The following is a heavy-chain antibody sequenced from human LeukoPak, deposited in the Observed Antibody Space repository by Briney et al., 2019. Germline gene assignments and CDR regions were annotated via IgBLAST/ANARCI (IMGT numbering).Heavy chain of an antibody. V-gene: IGHV4-28*01. J-gene: IGHJ4*02. CDR2: IYYSGST. D-gene: IGHD2-15*01. CDR3: ARIPHDGDSCAY. CDR1: GYSISNNNW. Sequence: SDTLSLTCAVSGYSISNNNWWGWTRQPPGKGLEWIGHIYYSGSTYYNPSLKSRITMSVDTSKNQFSLNLRSVTAVDTAVYYGARIPHDGDSCAYWGQGTLVTVSS.